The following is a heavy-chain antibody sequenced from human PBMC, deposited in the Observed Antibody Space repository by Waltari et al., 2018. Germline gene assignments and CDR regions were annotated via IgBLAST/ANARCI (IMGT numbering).Heavy chain of an antibody. CDR1: GGSISNYY. D-gene: IGHD3-3*01. V-gene: IGHV4-59*08. CDR3: ARQGHYDFWTGYYLFDY. CDR2: IYYRGST. J-gene: IGHJ4*02. Sequence: QVQLQESGPGLVKPSETLSLTCTVSGGSISNYYWSWIRQSSGMGLEWIGSIYYRGSTNYTPSLKSRVTLSVDTSKNHFSLKLSSVTAADTALYYCARQGHYDFWTGYYLFDYWGQGTLVTVSS.